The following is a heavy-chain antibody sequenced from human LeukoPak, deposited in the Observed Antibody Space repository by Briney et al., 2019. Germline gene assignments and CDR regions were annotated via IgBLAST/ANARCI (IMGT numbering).Heavy chain of an antibody. V-gene: IGHV1-2*02. CDR3: ARDLSSGWYRDY. D-gene: IGHD6-19*01. Sequence: ASVKVSCKASGYTFTSYAMNWVRQAPGQGLEWMGWINPNSGGTNYAQKFQGRVTMTRDTSISTAYMELSRLRSDDTAVYYCARDLSSGWYRDYWGQGTLVTVSS. CDR1: GYTFTSYA. J-gene: IGHJ4*02. CDR2: INPNSGGT.